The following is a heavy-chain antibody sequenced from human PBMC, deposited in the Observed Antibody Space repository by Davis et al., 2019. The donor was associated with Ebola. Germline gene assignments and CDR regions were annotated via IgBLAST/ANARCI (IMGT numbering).Heavy chain of an antibody. CDR1: GFTFSSYG. Sequence: GESLKISCAASGFTFSSYGMHWVRQAPGKGLEWVAVIWYDGSNKYYADSVKGRFTISRDNSKNTLYLQMNSLRAEDTAVYYCAAPPAPGKQHRYMDVWGKGTTVTVSS. D-gene: IGHD6-13*01. CDR3: AAPPAPGKQHRYMDV. J-gene: IGHJ6*03. CDR2: IWYDGSNK. V-gene: IGHV3-33*01.